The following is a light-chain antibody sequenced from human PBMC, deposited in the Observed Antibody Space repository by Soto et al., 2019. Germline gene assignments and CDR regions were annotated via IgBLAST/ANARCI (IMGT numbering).Light chain of an antibody. CDR3: GSYASATLI. CDR1: SSDIGAYDY. CDR2: EVR. V-gene: IGLV2-14*03. J-gene: IGLJ2*01. Sequence: QSALTQPASVSGSPGQSITISCTGTSSDIGAYDYVSWFQQYSGKAPTLIIYEVRFRPSGVSSRFSGSKSGNTGSLTISGLQTEDEADYYCGSYASATLIFGGGTKVTVL.